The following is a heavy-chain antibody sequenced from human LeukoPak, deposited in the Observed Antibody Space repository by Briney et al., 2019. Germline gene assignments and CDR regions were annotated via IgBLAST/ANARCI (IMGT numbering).Heavy chain of an antibody. CDR3: AKVSMDTRTSAKGLDY. Sequence: PGGSLRLSCAASGYNFSNYGMTWVRQAPGKGLEWVSGLGVGAGSTNYADSVKGRFTISRDNSKNTLYLEMNSLRADDTAVYYWAKVSMDTRTSAKGLDYGGQETRVTVSS. D-gene: IGHD1/OR15-1a*01. J-gene: IGHJ4*02. V-gene: IGHV3-23*01. CDR1: GYNFSNYG. CDR2: LGVGAGST.